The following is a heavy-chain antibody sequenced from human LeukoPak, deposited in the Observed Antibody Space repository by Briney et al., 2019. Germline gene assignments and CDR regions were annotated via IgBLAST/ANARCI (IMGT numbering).Heavy chain of an antibody. CDR3: ARDFHRDYDTNTYYGNVFDM. CDR2: INWSGGST. Sequence: GGSLRLSCAASGFAFNDYPMSWVRQTPGKGLEWVSGINWSGGSTGYADSVKGRVTVSRDNAKSSLYLQMSHLRAEDTALYYCARDFHRDYDTNTYYGNVFDMWGQGTMVTVSS. V-gene: IGHV3-20*04. J-gene: IGHJ3*02. D-gene: IGHD3-22*01. CDR1: GFAFNDYP.